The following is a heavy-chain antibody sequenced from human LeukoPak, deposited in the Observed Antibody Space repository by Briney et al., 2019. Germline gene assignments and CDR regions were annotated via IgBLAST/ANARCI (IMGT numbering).Heavy chain of an antibody. CDR1: GFTFSNYA. D-gene: IGHD5-18*01. J-gene: IGHJ4*02. V-gene: IGHV3-30-3*01. CDR2: ISYDGNDK. Sequence: GGSLRLPCAASGFTFSNYAMHWVRQAPGKGLEWVAIISYDGNDKYYTDSVKGRLTISRDKSKNTLYLQMNSLRAEDTAVYYCARDRDTAMGLWGQGTLVTVSS. CDR3: ARDRDTAMGL.